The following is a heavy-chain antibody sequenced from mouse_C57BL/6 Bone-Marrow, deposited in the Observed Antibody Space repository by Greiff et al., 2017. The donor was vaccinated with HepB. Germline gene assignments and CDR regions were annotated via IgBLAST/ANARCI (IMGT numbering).Heavy chain of an antibody. CDR2: IDPENGDT. D-gene: IGHD2-4*01. J-gene: IGHJ2*01. CDR3: TTSAYDYVDY. Sequence: DVKLQESGAELVRPGASVKLSCTASGFNIKDDYMHWVKQRPEQGLEWIGWIDPENGDTEYASKFQGKATITADTSSNTAYLQLSSLTSEDTAVYYCTTSAYDYVDYWGQGTTLTVSS. V-gene: IGHV14-4*01. CDR1: GFNIKDDY.